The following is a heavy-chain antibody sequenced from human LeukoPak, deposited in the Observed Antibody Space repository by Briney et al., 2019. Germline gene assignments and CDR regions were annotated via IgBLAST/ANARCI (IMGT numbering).Heavy chain of an antibody. CDR2: ISSSGSGDNT. Sequence: GGSLRLSCAASGVTLSTYAMSWARQAPGKGLEWVSGISSSGSGDNTYYADSVKGRFTISRDSSKNTLFLHMNTLRAEDTAIYYCAKDLRYSGSYYDPFPWSRHDAFDIWGQGTMVTVSS. CDR3: AKDLRYSGSYYDPFPWSRHDAFDI. D-gene: IGHD1-26*01. V-gene: IGHV3-23*01. J-gene: IGHJ3*02. CDR1: GVTLSTYA.